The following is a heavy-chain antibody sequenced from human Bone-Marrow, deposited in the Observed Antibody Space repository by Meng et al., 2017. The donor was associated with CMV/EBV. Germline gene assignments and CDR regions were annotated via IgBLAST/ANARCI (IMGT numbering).Heavy chain of an antibody. J-gene: IGHJ5*02. CDR2: INPNSGGT. Sequence: ASVKISCKASGYTFTSYGISWVRQAPGQGLEWMGWINPNSGGTNYAQKFQGRVTMTRDTSISTAYMELSRLRSADTAVYYCARGNAVRGNWFDPWGQGTLVTVSS. D-gene: IGHD2-8*01. CDR3: ARGNAVRGNWFDP. V-gene: IGHV1-2*02. CDR1: GYTFTSYG.